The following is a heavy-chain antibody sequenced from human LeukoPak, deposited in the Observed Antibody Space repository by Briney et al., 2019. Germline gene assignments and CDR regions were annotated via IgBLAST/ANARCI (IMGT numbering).Heavy chain of an antibody. Sequence: PSETLSLTCTVSGYSISSGYYWGWIRQPPGEGLEWIGSIYHSGSTYYNPSLKSRVTISVDTSKNQFSLKLSSVTAADTAVYYCARVDAAFDIWGQGTMVTVSS. V-gene: IGHV4-38-2*02. CDR3: ARVDAAFDI. J-gene: IGHJ3*02. CDR2: IYHSGST. CDR1: GYSISSGYY.